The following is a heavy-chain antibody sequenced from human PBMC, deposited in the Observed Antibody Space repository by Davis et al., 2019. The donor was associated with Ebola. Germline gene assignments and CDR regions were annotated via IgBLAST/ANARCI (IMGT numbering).Heavy chain of an antibody. CDR2: IWYDGSNK. D-gene: IGHD1-26*01. V-gene: IGHV3-33*08. CDR1: GFSFSSYG. Sequence: PGGSLRLSCAASGFSFSSYGMHWVRQAPGKGLEWVAVIWYDGSNKYYADSVKGRFTISRDNSKNTLYLQMNSLRAEDTAVYYCAMGGQTYDYWGQGTLVTVSS. CDR3: AMGGQTYDY. J-gene: IGHJ4*02.